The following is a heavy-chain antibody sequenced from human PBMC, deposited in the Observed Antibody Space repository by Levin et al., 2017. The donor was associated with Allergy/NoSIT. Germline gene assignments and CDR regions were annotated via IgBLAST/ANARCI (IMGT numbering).Heavy chain of an antibody. CDR1: GFTFSSYY. J-gene: IGHJ4*02. CDR2: INQDGSEK. V-gene: IGHV3-7*01. D-gene: IGHD1-14*01. Sequence: GESLKISCAASGFTFSSYYMTWVRQAPGKGLEYVANINQDGSEKYYVDSVKGRFTISRDNAKNSLYLQMISLRAEDTAVYYCARNLDYWGQGTLVTVSS. CDR3: ARNLDY.